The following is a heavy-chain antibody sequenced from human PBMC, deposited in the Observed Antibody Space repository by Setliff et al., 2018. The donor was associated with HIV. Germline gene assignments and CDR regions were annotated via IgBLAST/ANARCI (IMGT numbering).Heavy chain of an antibody. J-gene: IGHJ6*03. CDR1: GGTFSSYA. CDR2: IIPIYGTA. Sequence: SVKVSCKASGGTFSSYAISWVRQAPGQGLEWMGGIIPIYGTANYAQKFQGRVTITADESTSTAYMELSSLRSEDTAVYYCARGGGGDYNFWSGYYTGGGYYYMDVWGKGTTVTVSS. V-gene: IGHV1-69*13. D-gene: IGHD3-3*01. CDR3: ARGGGGDYNFWSGYYTGGGYYYMDV.